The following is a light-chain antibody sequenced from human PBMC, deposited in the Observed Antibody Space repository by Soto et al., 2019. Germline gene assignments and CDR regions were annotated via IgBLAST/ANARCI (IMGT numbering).Light chain of an antibody. CDR3: QHYNNWPLT. Sequence: ETVMTQSPGTLSVSPGERATLSCRASQSVSSDLAWYQQKPGQAPRLLIYGTSTRATGIPARFSGSGSGTEFTLTISSLQSEDFAVYYCQHYNNWPLTFGGGTKVDI. V-gene: IGKV3-15*01. CDR2: GTS. CDR1: QSVSSD. J-gene: IGKJ4*01.